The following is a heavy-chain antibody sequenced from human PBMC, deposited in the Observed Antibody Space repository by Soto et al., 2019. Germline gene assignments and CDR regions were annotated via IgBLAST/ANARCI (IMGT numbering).Heavy chain of an antibody. CDR1: GYTFTNYD. D-gene: IGHD7-27*01. V-gene: IGHV1-8*01. CDR2: MNPNSGDT. J-gene: IGHJ4*02. Sequence: QVQLVQSGAEVKKPGASVKVSCKASGYTFTNYDINWVRQTTGQGLEWMGWMNPNSGDTGYAQKFQDRVTMTRNTAISTAYMELSSLTFEDTAIYACARAPRNWGFDFWGLGTLVTVSS. CDR3: ARAPRNWGFDF.